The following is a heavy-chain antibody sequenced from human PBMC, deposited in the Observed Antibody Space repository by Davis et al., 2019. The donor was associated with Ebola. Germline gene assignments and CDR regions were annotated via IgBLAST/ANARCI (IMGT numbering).Heavy chain of an antibody. Sequence: SVKVSCKASGYTFTNYGISWVRQAPGQGLEWMGWISAYNGNTNYAQKLQGRDTMTTDTSTSTAYMELRSLRSDDTAVYYCDAPLKAAPWEFDYWGQGTLVTVSS. CDR1: GYTFTNYG. J-gene: IGHJ4*02. CDR2: ISAYNGNT. D-gene: IGHD1-26*01. CDR3: DAPLKAAPWEFDY. V-gene: IGHV1-18*01.